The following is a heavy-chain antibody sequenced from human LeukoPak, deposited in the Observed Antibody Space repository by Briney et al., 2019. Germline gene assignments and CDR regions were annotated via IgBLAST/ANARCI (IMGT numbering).Heavy chain of an antibody. CDR3: ARVVSGSGYSIY. V-gene: IGHV1-18*01. CDR2: ISGHNGNT. CDR1: GYTLTNYG. D-gene: IGHD3-22*01. Sequence: ASVKVSCKPSGYTLTNYGVSWVRQAPEQGLEWMGWISGHNGNTNYAQKFQDRVTMTTDTSTSTAYMELTSLRSDDTAVYYCARVVSGSGYSIYWGQGTLVTVSS. J-gene: IGHJ4*02.